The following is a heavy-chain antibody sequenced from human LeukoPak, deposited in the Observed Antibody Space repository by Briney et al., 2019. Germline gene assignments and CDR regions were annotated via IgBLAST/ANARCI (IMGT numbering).Heavy chain of an antibody. CDR1: GGSISSSSYY. D-gene: IGHD4-17*01. J-gene: IGHJ3*02. V-gene: IGHV4-39*07. CDR2: IYYSGST. CDR3: ASIYGDYGGDAFDI. Sequence: PSETLSLTCTVSGGSISSSSYYWGWIRQPPGKGLEWIGSIYYSGSTYYNPSLKSRVTMSVDTSKNQFSLKLSSVTAADTAVYYCASIYGDYGGDAFDIWGQGTMVTVSS.